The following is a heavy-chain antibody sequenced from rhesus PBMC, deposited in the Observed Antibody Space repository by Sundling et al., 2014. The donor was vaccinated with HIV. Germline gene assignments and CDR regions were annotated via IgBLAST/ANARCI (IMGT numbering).Heavy chain of an antibody. J-gene: IGHJ4*01. D-gene: IGHD3-34*01. CDR1: GGSISSNY. Sequence: QVQLQESGPGLVKPSETLSLTCAVSGGSISSNYWSWIRQPPGKGLEWIGRISGSGGSTDYNPSLKSRVTLSVDTSNNHFSLKLTSVTAADTAVYFCSRDYWADSSLGREGFFDSWGQGVLVTVSS. CDR3: SRDYWADSSLGREGFFDS. V-gene: IGHV4-173*01. CDR2: ISGSGGST.